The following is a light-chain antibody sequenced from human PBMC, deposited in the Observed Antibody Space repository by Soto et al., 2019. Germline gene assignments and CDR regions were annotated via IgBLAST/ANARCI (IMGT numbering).Light chain of an antibody. CDR3: QQYKDYTWT. CDR1: QRVDRY. V-gene: IGKV1-5*01. CDR2: DAS. J-gene: IGKJ1*01. Sequence: DIQMTQSPSTLYASVGDRVSITCRASQRVDRYLAWYQQKPGKAPQLLIYDASRLESGVPSRFSGSGSGTEFTLTISSLQPDDFTTFYCQQYKDYTWTFGQGTKVYIK.